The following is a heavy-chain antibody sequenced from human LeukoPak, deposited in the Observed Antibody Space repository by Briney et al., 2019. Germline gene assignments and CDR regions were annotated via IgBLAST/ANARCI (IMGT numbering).Heavy chain of an antibody. J-gene: IGHJ3*02. CDR1: VGTFSSYA. CDR2: IIPIFGTA. CDR3: ASKGWELLSYAFDI. Sequence: SVKVSCKASVGTFSSYAISWVRQAPGQGLEWMGGIIPIFGTANYAQKFQGRVTITADESTSTAYMELSSLRSEDTAVYYCASKGWELLSYAFDIWGQGTMVTVSS. D-gene: IGHD1-26*01. V-gene: IGHV1-69*13.